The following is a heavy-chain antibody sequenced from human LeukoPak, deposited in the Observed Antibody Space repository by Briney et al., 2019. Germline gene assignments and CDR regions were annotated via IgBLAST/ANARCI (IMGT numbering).Heavy chain of an antibody. V-gene: IGHV3-30*04. CDR2: ISYDGSNK. CDR3: SRPAWEDQPLFGWDLREYYFDL. D-gene: IGHD2-2*01. J-gene: IGHJ4*02. Sequence: GGSLRLSCAASGFTFSSYAMHWVRQAPGKGLEWVAVISYDGSNKYYADSVKGRFTISRDNSKNTLYLQMNSLRAEDTAVYYWSRPAWEDQPLFGWDLREYYFDLWGQGTL. CDR1: GFTFSSYA.